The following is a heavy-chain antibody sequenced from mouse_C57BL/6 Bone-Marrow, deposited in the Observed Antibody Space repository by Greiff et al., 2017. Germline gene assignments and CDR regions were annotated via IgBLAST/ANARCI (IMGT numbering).Heavy chain of an antibody. J-gene: IGHJ2*01. V-gene: IGHV1-67*01. D-gene: IGHD1-1*01. CDR2: ISTYYGDA. CDR3: ARRFITTVERAFDY. Sequence: QVQLQQSGPELVRPGVSVKISCKGSGYTFTDYAMHWVKQSHAKSLEWIGVISTYYGDASYNQKFKDKATMTADKSSSTAYMELARLTSEDSAVYYCARRFITTVERAFDYWGQGTTLTVSS. CDR1: GYTFTDYA.